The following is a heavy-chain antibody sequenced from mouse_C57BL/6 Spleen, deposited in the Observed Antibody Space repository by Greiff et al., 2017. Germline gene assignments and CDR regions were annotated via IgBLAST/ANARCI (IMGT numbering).Heavy chain of an antibody. V-gene: IGHV5-4*01. CDR3: ARDEILRRYIDD. J-gene: IGHJ1*03. CDR2: ISDCGSYT. D-gene: IGHD1-1*01. CDR1: GFTFSSSA. Sequence: DVKLVESGGGLVQPGGSLKLSCAASGFTFSSSAMSWVRPTPEKRLEWVATISDCGSYTYYPDTVYGRFTISRDNAKNNLYQQMSHLKSEETAMYYCARDEILRRYIDDWGTGTTVTVSS.